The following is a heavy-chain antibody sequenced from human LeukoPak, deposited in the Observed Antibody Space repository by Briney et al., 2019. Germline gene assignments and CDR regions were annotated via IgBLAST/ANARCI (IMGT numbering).Heavy chain of an antibody. D-gene: IGHD2-2*01. CDR2: IYYSGST. J-gene: IGHJ5*02. CDR3: ARVSLRYCSSTSCYPNWFDP. V-gene: IGHV4-39*07. Sequence: PSETLSLTCTVSGGSISSSSYYWGWIRQPPGKGLEWIGSIYYSGSTYYNPSLKSRVTISVDTSKNQFSLKLSSVTAADTAVYYCARVSLRYCSSTSCYPNWFDPWGQGTLVTVSS. CDR1: GGSISSSSYY.